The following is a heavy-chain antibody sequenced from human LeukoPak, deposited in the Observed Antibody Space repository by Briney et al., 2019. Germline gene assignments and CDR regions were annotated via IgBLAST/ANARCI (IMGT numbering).Heavy chain of an antibody. J-gene: IGHJ4*02. CDR1: GFTFSRYW. CDR3: AKYSGDYFGDY. D-gene: IGHD1-26*01. Sequence: PGGSLRLSCAASGFTFSRYWMSWVRQAPGKGLEWVASINQDESAKFYVDSVKGRFSISRDNSKNTLYLQMNSLRVEDTAIYYCAKYSGDYFGDYWGQGNLVTVSS. CDR2: INQDESAK. V-gene: IGHV3-7*03.